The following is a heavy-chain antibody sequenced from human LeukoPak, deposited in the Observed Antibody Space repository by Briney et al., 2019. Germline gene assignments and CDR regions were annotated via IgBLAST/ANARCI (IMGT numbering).Heavy chain of an antibody. J-gene: IGHJ4*02. CDR2: IKDDGSRK. V-gene: IGHV3-7*01. CDR1: GFTFTNYW. CDR3: ARLQYSFLYGSGSYGVDY. D-gene: IGHD3-10*01. Sequence: PGGSLRLSCAASGFTFTNYWMTWVRQAPGKGLEWVASIKDDGSRKNYGDSVKGRFTVSRDNAENSLYLQMNILRAEDTAVYYCARLQYSFLYGSGSYGVDYWGQGTLVTVSS.